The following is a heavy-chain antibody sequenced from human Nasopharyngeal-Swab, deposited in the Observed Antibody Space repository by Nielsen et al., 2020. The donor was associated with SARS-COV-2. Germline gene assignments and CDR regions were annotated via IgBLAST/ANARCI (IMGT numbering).Heavy chain of an antibody. CDR2: VSGSGGTT. Sequence: VRQAPGKGLEWVSGVSGSGGTTKYADSVKGRFTISRDNSKNKLYPQMHSLRVEDTAVYYCAKDRYCSGGACYFSGFDYWGLGTLVTVSS. J-gene: IGHJ4*02. CDR3: AKDRYCSGGACYFSGFDY. V-gene: IGHV3-23*01. D-gene: IGHD2-15*01.